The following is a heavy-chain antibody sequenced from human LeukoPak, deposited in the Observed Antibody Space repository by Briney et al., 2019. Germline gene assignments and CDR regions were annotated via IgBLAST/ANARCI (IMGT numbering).Heavy chain of an antibody. Sequence: GGSLRLSCAASGFTFSSYAMSRVRQAPGKGLEWVSAIGGSGGRTYYADSVKGRFTISRDNSKNTLYLQMNSLRAEDTAVYYCAKDADSSSWYPDYWGQGTLVTVSS. D-gene: IGHD6-13*01. J-gene: IGHJ4*02. V-gene: IGHV3-23*01. CDR3: AKDADSSSWYPDY. CDR1: GFTFSSYA. CDR2: IGGSGGRT.